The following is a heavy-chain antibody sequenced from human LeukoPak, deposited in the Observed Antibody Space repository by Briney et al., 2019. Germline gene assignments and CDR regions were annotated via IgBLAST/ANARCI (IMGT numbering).Heavy chain of an antibody. Sequence: SETLSLTCTVSGGSLSSGSVYWEWIRQPAGKGLEWIGRIYTSGSTDYNPSLKSRVTISVDTSKNQFSLDVSSVTSADTAVYYCARDFASWGQGTMVTVSS. J-gene: IGHJ5*01. CDR2: IYTSGST. CDR3: ARDFAS. CDR1: GGSLSSGSVY. V-gene: IGHV4-61*02.